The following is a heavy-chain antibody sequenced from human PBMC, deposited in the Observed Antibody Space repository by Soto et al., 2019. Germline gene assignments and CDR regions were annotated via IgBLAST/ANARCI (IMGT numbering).Heavy chain of an antibody. CDR1: GFSLSASGGG. D-gene: IGHD2-15*01. CDR3: AYRCYPYGSAWDHGMFDS. V-gene: IGHV2-5*02. J-gene: IGHJ4*02. Sequence: QITLEESRPTRVKPTQTLTLTCTFSGFSLSASGGGVGWVRQPPVNALQWLAFIYWDDNKRYSPSLRSRLTITEDTSMNPVVLNMTHMDPLDTATYSCAYRCYPYGSAWDHGMFDSWGQGTLVTVSS. CDR2: IYWDDNK.